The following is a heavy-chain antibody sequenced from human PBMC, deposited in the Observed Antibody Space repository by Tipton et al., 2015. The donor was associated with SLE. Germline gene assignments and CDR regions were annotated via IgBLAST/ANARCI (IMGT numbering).Heavy chain of an antibody. J-gene: IGHJ4*02. V-gene: IGHV4-34*01. CDR3: AGEVGTSVDI. CDR1: GGSFSDYY. Sequence: TLSLTCAIYGGSFSDYYWTWIRQPPGKGLEWIGEITHRGVTNYNPSLKSRVTISVGTSYNQFSLSLTSVTAADTAVYFCAGEVGTSVDIWGQGSQVTVSS. CDR2: ITHRGVT. D-gene: IGHD4-11*01.